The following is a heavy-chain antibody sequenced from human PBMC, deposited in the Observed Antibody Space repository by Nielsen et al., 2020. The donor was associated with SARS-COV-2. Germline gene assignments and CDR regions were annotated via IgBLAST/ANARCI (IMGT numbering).Heavy chain of an antibody. D-gene: IGHD3-10*01. CDR2: ISGSGGST. V-gene: IGHV3-23*01. CDR3: ARPLWFGELSWFDP. J-gene: IGHJ5*02. CDR1: GFTFSSYA. Sequence: GGSLRLSCAASGFTFSSYAMSWVRQAPGKGLEWVSAISGSGGSTYYADSVKGRFTISRDNSKNTLYLQMNSLRAEDTAVYYCARPLWFGELSWFDPWGQGTLVTVSS.